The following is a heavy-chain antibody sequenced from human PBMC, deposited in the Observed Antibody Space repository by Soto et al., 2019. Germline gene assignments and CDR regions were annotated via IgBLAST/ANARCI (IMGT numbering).Heavy chain of an antibody. CDR3: ARFGVYGMDV. J-gene: IGHJ6*02. V-gene: IGHV3-7*01. CDR1: GFTFSSYW. D-gene: IGHD3-10*01. CDR2: IKQDGSEK. Sequence: GESLKISCAASGFTFSSYWMSWVRQAPGKGLEWVANIKQDGSEKYYVDSVKGRFTISRDNAKNSLYLQMNSLRAEDTAVYYCARFGVYGMDVWGQGTTVTVSS.